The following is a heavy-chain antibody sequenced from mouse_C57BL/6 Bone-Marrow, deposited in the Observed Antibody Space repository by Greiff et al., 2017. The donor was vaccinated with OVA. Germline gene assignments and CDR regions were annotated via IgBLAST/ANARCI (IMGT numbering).Heavy chain of an antibody. CDR2: IHPNSGST. CDR3: ARRYDYDVRAMDY. Sequence: QVQLQQPGAELVKPGASVKLSCKASGYTFTSYWMHWVKQRPGQGLEWIGMIHPNSGSTNYNEKFKSKATLTVDKSSSTAYMQLSSLTSEDSAVYYCARRYDYDVRAMDYWGQGTSVTVSS. CDR1: GYTFTSYW. J-gene: IGHJ4*01. D-gene: IGHD2-4*01. V-gene: IGHV1-64*01.